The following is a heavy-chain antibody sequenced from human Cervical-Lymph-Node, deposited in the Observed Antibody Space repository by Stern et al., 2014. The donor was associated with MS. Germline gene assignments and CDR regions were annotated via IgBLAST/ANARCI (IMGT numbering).Heavy chain of an antibody. CDR3: ERQDFWSGKIEY. Sequence: EVKLVQSGAEVKKPGESLKISCKGSGYSFTSYWIGWVRQLPGKGLEWMGFIYPYDSDPKYSPAFRGQVTISADESTAYLEWSSLKASDTAIYFCERQDFWSGKIEYWGQGTLVTVSS. D-gene: IGHD3-3*01. CDR1: GYSFTSYW. J-gene: IGHJ4*02. V-gene: IGHV5-51*01. CDR2: IYPYDSDP.